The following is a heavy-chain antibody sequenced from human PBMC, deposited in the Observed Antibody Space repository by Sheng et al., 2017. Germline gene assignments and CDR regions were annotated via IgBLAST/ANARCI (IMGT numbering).Heavy chain of an antibody. Sequence: QVQLVQSGAEVKKPGSSVKVSCKASGGTFSSYAISWVRQAPGQGLEWMGGIIPILGIANYAQKFQGRVTITADKSTSTAYMELSSLRSEDTAVYYCARGVSMVDSSGYYYWFDPWGQGTLVTVSS. V-gene: IGHV1-69*04. J-gene: IGHJ5*02. CDR3: ARGVSMVDSSGYYYWFDP. CDR1: GGTFSSYA. CDR2: IIPILGIA. D-gene: IGHD3-22*01.